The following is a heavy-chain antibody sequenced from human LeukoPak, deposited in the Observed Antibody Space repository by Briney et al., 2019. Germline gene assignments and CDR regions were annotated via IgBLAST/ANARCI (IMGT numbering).Heavy chain of an antibody. V-gene: IGHV3-73*01. J-gene: IGHJ6*02. D-gene: IGHD3-9*01. CDR3: ARDPYYDSDVRTYYGMDV. CDR1: GFTFSGSA. Sequence: GGSLRLSCAASGFTFSGSAMHWVRQASGKGLEWVGRIRSKANSYATAYAASVKGRFTISRDDSKNTAYLQMNSLKTEDTAVYYCARDPYYDSDVRTYYGMDVWGQGTTVTVSS. CDR2: IRSKANSYAT.